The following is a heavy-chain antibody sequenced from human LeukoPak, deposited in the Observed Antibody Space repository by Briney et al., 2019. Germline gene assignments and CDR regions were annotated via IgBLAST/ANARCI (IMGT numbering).Heavy chain of an antibody. Sequence: PGGSLRLSCAASGFTFSSYAMSWVRQAPGKGLEWVSAISGSGGSIYYADSVKGRFTISRDNSKNTLYLQMNSLRAEDTAVYYCAKDRGGGILMVYALRYYFVYWGQGTLVTVSS. CDR1: GFTFSSYA. V-gene: IGHV3-23*01. D-gene: IGHD2-8*01. CDR3: AKDRGGGILMVYALRYYFVY. CDR2: ISGSGGSI. J-gene: IGHJ4*02.